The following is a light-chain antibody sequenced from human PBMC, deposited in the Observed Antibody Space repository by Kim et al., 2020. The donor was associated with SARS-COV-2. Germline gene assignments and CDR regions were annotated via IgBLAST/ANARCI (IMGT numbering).Light chain of an antibody. CDR2: SAS. CDR1: QTINTF. Sequence: ASVGDTVTIACRASQTINTFLNWYQQRPGEAPRLLINSASSLQSGVPSRFSGSGSGIDFTLTITSLQPEEFATYYGQQSYDTPRYTFGQGTKLE. J-gene: IGKJ2*01. CDR3: QQSYDTPRYT. V-gene: IGKV1-39*01.